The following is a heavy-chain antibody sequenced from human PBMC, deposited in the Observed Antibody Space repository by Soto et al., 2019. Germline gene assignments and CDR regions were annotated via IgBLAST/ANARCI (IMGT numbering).Heavy chain of an antibody. J-gene: IGHJ5*02. CDR3: ARDRVDCSGGNCWRSVEDT. D-gene: IGHD2-15*01. V-gene: IGHV1-46*01. CDR2: IDPSGGGT. Sequence: QVQLVQSGAEVKKPGASVKVSCKASGYTFTSYYMHWVRQAPGQGLEWMGIIDPSGGGTSYAQKFQGRLNMPRDTSTSTVYMERGSLRSEDTALYYCARDRVDCSGGNCWRSVEDTWGQGTLVTVSS. CDR1: GYTFTSYY.